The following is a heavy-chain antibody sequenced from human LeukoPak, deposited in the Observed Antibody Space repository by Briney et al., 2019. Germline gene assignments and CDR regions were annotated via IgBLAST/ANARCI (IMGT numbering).Heavy chain of an antibody. CDR1: GYTFTGYY. D-gene: IGHD3-10*01. Sequence: ASVKVSCKASGYTFTGYYMHWVRQAPGQGLEWMGWINPNSGGTNYAQKFQGRVTMTRDTSISTAYMELSRLRSDDTAVYYCARGLGPLGGSGSSHYYYYMDVWGKGTTVTVSS. CDR3: ARGLGPLGGSGSSHYYYYMDV. V-gene: IGHV1-2*02. CDR2: INPNSGGT. J-gene: IGHJ6*03.